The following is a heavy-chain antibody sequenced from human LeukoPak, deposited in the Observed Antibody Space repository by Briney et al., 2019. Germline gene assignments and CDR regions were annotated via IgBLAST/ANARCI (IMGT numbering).Heavy chain of an antibody. CDR3: AKDRVGATLYFDY. CDR2: ICGSGGTT. CDR1: GFRFSNYG. Sequence: GGSLRLSCAASGFRFSNYGMSWVRQAPGKGLEWVSAICGSGGTTYYADSMKGRFTISRDNSKNTLYLQMNSLRAEDTAVYYFAKDRVGATLYFDYCGQGTLVTVSS. V-gene: IGHV3-23*01. D-gene: IGHD1-26*01. J-gene: IGHJ4*02.